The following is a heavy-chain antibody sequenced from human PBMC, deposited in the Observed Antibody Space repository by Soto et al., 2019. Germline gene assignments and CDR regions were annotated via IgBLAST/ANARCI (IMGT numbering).Heavy chain of an antibody. CDR1: GGTFSSYA. V-gene: IGHV1-69*01. Sequence: QVQLVQSGAEVKKPGSSVKVSCKASGGTFSSYAISWVRQAPGQGLEWMGGIIPIFGTANYAQKFQGRVTITADESTSTAYMELSRLRSEDTAVYYCARAQELWGGYYYYYGMDVWGQGTTVTVSS. CDR2: IIPIFGTA. D-gene: IGHD2-21*01. CDR3: ARAQELWGGYYYYYGMDV. J-gene: IGHJ6*02.